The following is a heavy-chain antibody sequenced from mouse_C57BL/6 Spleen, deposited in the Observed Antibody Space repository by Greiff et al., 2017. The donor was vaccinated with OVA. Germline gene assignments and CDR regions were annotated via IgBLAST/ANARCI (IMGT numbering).Heavy chain of an antibody. J-gene: IGHJ3*01. CDR3: ARGGATGSAY. D-gene: IGHD3-1*01. V-gene: IGHV1-22*01. CDR2: INPNNGGT. Sequence: EVKLVESGPELVKPGASVKMSCKASGYTFTDYNMHWVKQSHGKSLGWIGYINPNNGGTSYNQKFKGKATLTVNKSSSTAYMELRSLTSEDSAVYYCARGGATGSAYWGQGTLVTVSA. CDR1: GYTFTDYN.